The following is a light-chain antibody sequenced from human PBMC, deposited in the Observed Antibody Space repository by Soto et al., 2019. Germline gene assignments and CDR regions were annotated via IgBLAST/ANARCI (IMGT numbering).Light chain of an antibody. CDR1: QSVSSY. V-gene: IGKV3-11*01. CDR3: QQRSNWLALT. J-gene: IGKJ4*01. Sequence: EIVLTQSPATLSLSPGERATLSCRASQSVSSYLAWYQQKPGQAPRLLIYDASNRATGIPARSSGSGSGTDFTLTISSLEPEDFAVYYCQQRSNWLALTFGGGTKVDIK. CDR2: DAS.